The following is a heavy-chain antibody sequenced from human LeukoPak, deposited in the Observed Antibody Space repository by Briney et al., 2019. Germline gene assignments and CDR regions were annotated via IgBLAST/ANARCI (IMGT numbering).Heavy chain of an antibody. D-gene: IGHD1-20*01. CDR1: GGSISSYY. Sequence: SETLSLTCTVSGGSISSYYWSWIRQPPGKGLEWIGYIYYSGSTNYNPSLKSRVTISVDTSKNQFSLKLSSVTAADTAVYYCARFKTDSIKYNWNPLRAFDYWGQGTLVTVSS. J-gene: IGHJ4*02. CDR3: ARFKTDSIKYNWNPLRAFDY. CDR2: IYYSGST. V-gene: IGHV4-59*01.